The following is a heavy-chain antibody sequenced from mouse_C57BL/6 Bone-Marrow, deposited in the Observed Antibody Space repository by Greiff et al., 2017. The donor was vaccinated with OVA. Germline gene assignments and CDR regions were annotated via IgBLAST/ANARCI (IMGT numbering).Heavy chain of an antibody. J-gene: IGHJ4*01. CDR3: ARGHRGYAMDY. CDR2: IYPRSGNT. D-gene: IGHD2-14*01. Sequence: QVQLQQSGAELARPGASVKLSCKASGYTFTSYGISWVKQRTGQGLEWIGEIYPRSGNTYYNEKFKGKATLTADKSSSTAYLELRSLTSEDSAVYFCARGHRGYAMDYWGQGTSVTVSS. CDR1: GYTFTSYG. V-gene: IGHV1-81*01.